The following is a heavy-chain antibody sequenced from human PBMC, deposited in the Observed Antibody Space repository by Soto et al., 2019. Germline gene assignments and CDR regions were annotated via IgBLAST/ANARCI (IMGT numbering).Heavy chain of an antibody. Sequence: SETLSLTCTVSGGSISSYYWSWIRQPPGKGLEWIGYIYYSGSTNYNPSLKSRVTKSVDTSKNQFSLKLSSVTAADTAVYYCARVGIFGVATYYFDYWGQGTLVTVSS. J-gene: IGHJ4*02. V-gene: IGHV4-59*01. CDR3: ARVGIFGVATYYFDY. CDR2: IYYSGST. CDR1: GGSISSYY. D-gene: IGHD3-3*01.